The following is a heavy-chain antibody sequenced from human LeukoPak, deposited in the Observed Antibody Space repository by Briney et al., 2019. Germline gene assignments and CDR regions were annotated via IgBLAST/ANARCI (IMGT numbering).Heavy chain of an antibody. J-gene: IGHJ5*02. CDR1: GGSFSGYY. CDR2: INHSGST. V-gene: IGHV4-34*01. D-gene: IGHD1-14*01. CDR3: ARALYNWNHSNWLDP. Sequence: SETLSLTCAVYGGSFSGYYWSWIRQPPGKGLEWIGEINHSGSTNYNPSLKSRVTISVDTSKNQFSLRLSSVTAADTAVYYCARALYNWNHSNWLDPWGQGTLVTVSS.